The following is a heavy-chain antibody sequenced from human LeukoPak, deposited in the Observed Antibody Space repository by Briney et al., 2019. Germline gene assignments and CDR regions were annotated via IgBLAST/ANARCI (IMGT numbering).Heavy chain of an antibody. V-gene: IGHV4-31*03. CDR2: IYYSGST. J-gene: IGHJ4*02. CDR1: GGSISSGGYY. Sequence: ASETLSLTCTVSGGSISSGGYYWSWIRQHPGKGLEWIGYIYYSGSTYYNPSLKSRVTISVDTSKNQFSLKLSSVTAADTAVYYCASSGSYYITGLEIDYWGQGTLVTVSS. CDR3: ASSGSYYITGLEIDY. D-gene: IGHD3-10*01.